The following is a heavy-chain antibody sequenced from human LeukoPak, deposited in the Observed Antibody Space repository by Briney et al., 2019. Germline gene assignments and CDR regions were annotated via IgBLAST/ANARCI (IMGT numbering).Heavy chain of an antibody. Sequence: GGSLRLSCVGSGSTFRSHAMSWVRQAPEKGLEFVSGIYENGGTTYYADSVKGRFSISRDNSKNTLYLQMDSLRGEDTAVYYCAKDFRIGYSAHFDYWGQGALVTVSS. CDR2: IYENGGTT. V-gene: IGHV3-23*01. CDR1: GSTFRSHA. CDR3: AKDFRIGYSAHFDY. D-gene: IGHD2-21*01. J-gene: IGHJ4*02.